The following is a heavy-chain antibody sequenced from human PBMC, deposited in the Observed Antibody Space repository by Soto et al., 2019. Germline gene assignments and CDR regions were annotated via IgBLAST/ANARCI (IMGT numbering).Heavy chain of an antibody. CDR2: INASGGST. D-gene: IGHD2-21*02. V-gene: IGHV1-46*02. J-gene: IGHJ4*02. Sequence: ASVKVSCKASGDTFNTFYIHWVRQAPGQGLEWMGIINASGGSTKYAQKFQGRVTITRDTSASTAYMELSSLRSEDTAVYYCARSIVVVTALDYWGQGTLVTVSS. CDR3: ARSIVVVTALDY. CDR1: GDTFNTFY.